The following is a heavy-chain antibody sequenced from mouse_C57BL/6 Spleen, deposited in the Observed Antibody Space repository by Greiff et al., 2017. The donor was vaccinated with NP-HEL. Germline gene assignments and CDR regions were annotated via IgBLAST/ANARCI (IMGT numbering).Heavy chain of an antibody. Sequence: VMLVESGGGLVQPGGSMKLSCVASGFTFSNYWMNWVRQSPEKGLEWVAQIRLKSDNYATHYAESVKGRFTISRDDSKSRVYLQMNNLRAEDTGIYYCTKCFYDYSLDYWGQGTTLTVSS. CDR1: GFTFSNYW. CDR2: IRLKSDNYAT. J-gene: IGHJ2*01. CDR3: TKCFYDYSLDY. D-gene: IGHD2-4*01. V-gene: IGHV6-3*01.